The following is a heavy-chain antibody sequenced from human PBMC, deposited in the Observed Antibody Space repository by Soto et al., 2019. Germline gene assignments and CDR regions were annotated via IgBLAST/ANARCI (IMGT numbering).Heavy chain of an antibody. V-gene: IGHV5-10-1*01. J-gene: IGHJ4*02. CDR1: GYSFTTFW. CDR2: IDPSDSYT. Sequence: GESLKISCKGSGYSFTTFWITWVRQMPGKGLEWMGRIDPSDSYTNYSPSFQGHVTISADKSISTAYLQWSSLKASDSAIYYCARVGGFGATTIDYWGQGTLVTVSS. CDR3: ARVGGFGATTIDY. D-gene: IGHD3-10*01.